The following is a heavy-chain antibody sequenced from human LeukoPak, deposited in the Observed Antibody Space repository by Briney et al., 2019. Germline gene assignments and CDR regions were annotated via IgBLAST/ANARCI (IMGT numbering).Heavy chain of an antibody. CDR3: ARNQRGLKRDY. Sequence: GGSLRLSCAASGFSFSDFEMNWVREAPGRGVEWVSYISISGDTIYYADSVKGRFTISRDNAKNSLYLQMNSLRAEDTAVYYCARNQRGLKRDYWGQGTLVTVSS. CDR2: ISISGDTI. J-gene: IGHJ4*02. V-gene: IGHV3-48*03. CDR1: GFSFSDFE.